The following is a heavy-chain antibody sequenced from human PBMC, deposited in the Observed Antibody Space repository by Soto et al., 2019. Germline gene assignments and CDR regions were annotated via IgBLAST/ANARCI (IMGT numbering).Heavy chain of an antibody. CDR2: ISYDGSNK. CDR3: AKDTAGGRGAVAGYYYYGMDV. D-gene: IGHD6-19*01. V-gene: IGHV3-30*18. CDR1: GFTFSSYG. Sequence: QVQLVESGGGVVQPGRSLRLSCAASGFTFSSYGMHWVRQAPGKGLEWVAVISYDGSNKYYADSVKGRFTISRDNSKNTLYLQMNSRRAEDTAVYYCAKDTAGGRGAVAGYYYYGMDVWGQGTTVTVSS. J-gene: IGHJ6*02.